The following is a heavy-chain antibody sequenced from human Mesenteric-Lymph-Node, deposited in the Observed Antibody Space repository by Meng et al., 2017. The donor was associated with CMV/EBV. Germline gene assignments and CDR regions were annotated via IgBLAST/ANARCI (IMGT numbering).Heavy chain of an antibody. CDR3: ARARLAYCGGDCYLEAYYYYYGMDV. J-gene: IGHJ6*02. CDR2: IGTAGDT. Sequence: GESLKISCAASGFTFSSYDMHWVRQATGKGLEWVSAIGTAGDTYYPGSVKGRFTISRENAKNSLYLQMNSLRAGDTAVYYCARARLAYCGGDCYLEAYYYYYGMDVWGQGTTVTVSS. D-gene: IGHD2-21*01. V-gene: IGHV3-13*01. CDR1: GFTFSSYD.